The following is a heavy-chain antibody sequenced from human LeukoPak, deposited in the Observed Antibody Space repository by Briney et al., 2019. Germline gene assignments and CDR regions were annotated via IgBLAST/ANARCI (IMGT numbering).Heavy chain of an antibody. D-gene: IGHD2-15*01. V-gene: IGHV1-46*01. CDR1: GYTFTSYY. CDR3: ARELYCSGGSCYYTNYYYYGMDV. Sequence: ASVKVSCKASGYTFTSYYMHWVRQAPGQGLEWMGIINPSGGSTSYAQKFQGRVTMTRDTSTSTVYMELSSLRSEDTAVYYCARELYCSGGSCYYTNYYYYGMDVWGQGTTVTVSS. CDR2: INPSGGST. J-gene: IGHJ6*02.